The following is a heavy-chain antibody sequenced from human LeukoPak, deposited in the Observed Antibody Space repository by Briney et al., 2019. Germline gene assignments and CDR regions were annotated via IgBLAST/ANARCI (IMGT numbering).Heavy chain of an antibody. CDR3: ARPSSAYGDTIDY. CDR2: INHSGST. CDR1: GGSFSGYY. D-gene: IGHD4-17*01. Sequence: SETLPLTCAVYGGSFSGYYWSWIRQPPGKGLEWIGEINHSGSTNYNPSLKSRVTISVDTSKNQFSLKLSSVTAADTAVYYCARPSSAYGDTIDYWGQGTLVTVSS. J-gene: IGHJ4*02. V-gene: IGHV4-34*01.